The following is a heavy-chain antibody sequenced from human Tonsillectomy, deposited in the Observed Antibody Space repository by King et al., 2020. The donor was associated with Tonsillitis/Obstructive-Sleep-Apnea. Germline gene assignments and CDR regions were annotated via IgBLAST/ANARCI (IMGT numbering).Heavy chain of an antibody. CDR1: GFIFSDHY. J-gene: IGHJ3*02. CDR2: TRNKANSYTT. CDR3: ARFGYCSGGDCPTGYDAFDI. V-gene: IGHV3-72*01. D-gene: IGHD2-15*01. Sequence: DVQLVESGGGLVQPGGSLRLSCDTSGFIFSDHYMDWVRQAPGKGLEWVGRTRNKANSYTTKYAASVKGRFIIARDDSKNSLYLQMNRLKSEDTALYYCARFGYCSGGDCPTGYDAFDIWGHGTMVIVSS.